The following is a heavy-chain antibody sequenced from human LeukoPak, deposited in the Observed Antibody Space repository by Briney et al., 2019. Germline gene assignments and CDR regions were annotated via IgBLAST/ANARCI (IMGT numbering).Heavy chain of an antibody. V-gene: IGHV3-30*02. CDR2: IRYDGSNK. Sequence: PGGSLRLSCAASGFTFSSYGMHWVRQAPGKGLEWVAFIRYDGSNKYYADSVKGRFTISRDNSKNTLYLQMNSLRAEDTAVYYWAKETYDYVWGSYRYYFDYWGQGTLVTVSS. D-gene: IGHD3-16*02. CDR1: GFTFSSYG. CDR3: AKETYDYVWGSYRYYFDY. J-gene: IGHJ4*02.